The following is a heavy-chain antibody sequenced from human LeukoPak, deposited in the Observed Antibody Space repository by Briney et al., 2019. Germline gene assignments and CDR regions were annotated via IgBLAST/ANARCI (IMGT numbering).Heavy chain of an antibody. CDR1: GFTFGSYA. D-gene: IGHD3-10*01. Sequence: GGSLGLSCSASGFTFGSYAMHWVRQAPGKGLEYVSAISSNGGSTYYADSVKGRFTISRDNSKNTLYLQMSSLRAEDTAVYYCVKGRMVRGVTYYYYGMDVWGKGTTVTVSS. V-gene: IGHV3-64D*06. CDR2: ISSNGGST. CDR3: VKGRMVRGVTYYYYGMDV. J-gene: IGHJ6*04.